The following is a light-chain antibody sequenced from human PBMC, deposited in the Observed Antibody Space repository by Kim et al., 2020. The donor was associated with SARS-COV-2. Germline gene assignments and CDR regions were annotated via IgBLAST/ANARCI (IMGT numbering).Light chain of an antibody. CDR3: QQHDNLPVT. J-gene: IGKJ4*01. V-gene: IGKV1-33*01. CDR2: DAS. Sequence: DIQMTQSPSSLSASVGDRVTITCQASQDINNYLNWYQQKSGKAPKLLIYDASNLETGVPSRFSGSGSGTDFTFTISSLQPEDIARYYCQQHDNLPVTFGGGTKVDIK. CDR1: QDINNY.